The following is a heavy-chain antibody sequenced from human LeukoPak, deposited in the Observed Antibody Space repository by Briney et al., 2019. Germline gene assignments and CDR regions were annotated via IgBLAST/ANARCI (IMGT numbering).Heavy chain of an antibody. CDR2: IYYSGST. Sequence: SETLSLTCTVSGGSIRSYYWSWIRQPPGKGLEWIGNIYYSGSTYYNPSLKSRVTTSVDTSKNQFSLKLSSVTAADTAVYYCARVEEYSGRDWYFDLWGRGTLVTVSS. CDR1: GGSIRSYY. V-gene: IGHV4-59*12. D-gene: IGHD3-10*01. CDR3: ARVEEYSGRDWYFDL. J-gene: IGHJ2*01.